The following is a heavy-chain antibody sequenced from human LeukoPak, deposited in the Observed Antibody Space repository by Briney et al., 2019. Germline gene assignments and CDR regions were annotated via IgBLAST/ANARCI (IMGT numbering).Heavy chain of an antibody. D-gene: IGHD6-13*01. V-gene: IGHV3-23*01. CDR1: GFTFSGYA. CDR3: AKDLRGEDHSSWFSD. J-gene: IGHJ4*02. Sequence: GGSLRLSCAASGFTFSGYAMSWVRQAPGKGPEWVSGISGSGRSTYYADSVKGRFTISRDNSKNTVYLQMNSLGADDTAVYYCAKDLRGEDHSSWFSDWGQGTLVTVSS. CDR2: ISGSGRST.